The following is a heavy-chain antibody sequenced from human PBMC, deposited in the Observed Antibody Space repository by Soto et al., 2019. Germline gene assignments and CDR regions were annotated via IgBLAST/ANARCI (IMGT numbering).Heavy chain of an antibody. V-gene: IGHV5-51*03. D-gene: IGHD5-12*01. Sequence: EVQLVQSGADVKKPGESLKVSCEGSGYSFSNYWIGWVRQIPGKGLEWMGLIYPGDSDTRYSPSFQGQVTISVDKSISTAYLQWSSLRASDTAIYYCARGDGIYYFDSWGQGTLVTVSS. J-gene: IGHJ4*02. CDR2: IYPGDSDT. CDR3: ARGDGIYYFDS. CDR1: GYSFSNYW.